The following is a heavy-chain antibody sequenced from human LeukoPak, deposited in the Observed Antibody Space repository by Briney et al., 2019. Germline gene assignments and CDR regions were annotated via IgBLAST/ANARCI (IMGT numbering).Heavy chain of an antibody. J-gene: IGHJ4*02. D-gene: IGHD3-22*01. V-gene: IGHV3-11*01. CDR2: ISSSGGTI. Sequence: GGSLRLSCAASGFTFSDYYMSWIRQAPGKGLEWVSYISSSGGTIYYADSVKGRFTISRDNAKNSLYLQMNSLRAEDTAVYYCARDIGRSGYFHPLRSAAYYFDYWGQGTLVTVSS. CDR1: GFTFSDYY. CDR3: ARDIGRSGYFHPLRSAAYYFDY.